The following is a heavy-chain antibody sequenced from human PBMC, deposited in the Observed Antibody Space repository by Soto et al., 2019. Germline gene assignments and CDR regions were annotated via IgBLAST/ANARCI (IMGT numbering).Heavy chain of an antibody. Sequence: ASVKVSCKASGYTFTSYAMHWVRQAPGQRLEWMGWINAGNGNTKYSQKFQGRVTITRDTSASTAYMELSSLRSEDTAVYYCARFVEYSSSSPYYYYGMDVWGQGTTVTVSS. J-gene: IGHJ6*02. V-gene: IGHV1-3*01. D-gene: IGHD6-6*01. CDR3: ARFVEYSSSSPYYYYGMDV. CDR2: INAGNGNT. CDR1: GYTFTSYA.